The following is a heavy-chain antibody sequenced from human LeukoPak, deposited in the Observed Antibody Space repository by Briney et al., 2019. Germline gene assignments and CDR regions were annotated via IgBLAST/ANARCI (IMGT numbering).Heavy chain of an antibody. J-gene: IGHJ4*02. CDR2: MFNHGSP. CDR1: GFTFSSYA. D-gene: IGHD3-22*01. V-gene: IGHV3-66*01. CDR3: AGAPYYYHGSEEYALWDY. Sequence: GGSLRLSCAASGFTFSSYAMSWVRQAPGKGLECVSVMFNHGSPYYADSVKGRFTISRDTSKNSLYLQMNSLRAEDTAVYYCAGAPYYYHGSEEYALWDYWGQGTLVTVSS.